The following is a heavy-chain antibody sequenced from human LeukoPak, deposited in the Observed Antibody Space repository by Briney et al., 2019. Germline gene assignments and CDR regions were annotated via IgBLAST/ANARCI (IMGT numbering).Heavy chain of an antibody. D-gene: IGHD6-25*01. Sequence: SETLSLTCAVYGGSFSGYYWSWIRQPPGKGLEWIGEINHSGSTNYNPSLESRVTISVDTSKNQFSLKLSSVTAADTAVYYCARGSGSPHDAFDIWGQGTMVTVSS. J-gene: IGHJ3*02. V-gene: IGHV4-34*01. CDR1: GGSFSGYY. CDR3: ARGSGSPHDAFDI. CDR2: INHSGST.